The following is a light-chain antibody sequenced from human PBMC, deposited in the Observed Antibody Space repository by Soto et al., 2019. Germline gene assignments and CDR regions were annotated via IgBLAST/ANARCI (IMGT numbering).Light chain of an antibody. V-gene: IGKV1-5*01. CDR2: DAT. Sequence: IQMTQSPSTLSASVGDTVTLTCRSSQMIARWLAWYQQKPGTAPRLIIYDATSLQSRVPSRFSASASGTDFTLTISSLHPDDFATYYCLQYNTFPHTFGQGTKLEI. J-gene: IGKJ2*01. CDR3: LQYNTFPHT. CDR1: QMIARW.